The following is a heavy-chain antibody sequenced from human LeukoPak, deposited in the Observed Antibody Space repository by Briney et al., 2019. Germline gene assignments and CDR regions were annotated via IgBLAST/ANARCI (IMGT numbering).Heavy chain of an antibody. J-gene: IGHJ4*02. CDR2: ISSSGSTI. Sequence: GGSLRLSCAASGFTFSSYEMNWVRQAPGKGLEWVSYISSSGSTIYYADSVKGRFTISRDNAKNSPYLQMNSLRAEDTAVYYCARDPMITFGGVIVHYFDYWGQGTLVTVSS. CDR1: GFTFSSYE. CDR3: ARDPMITFGGVIVHYFDY. D-gene: IGHD3-16*02. V-gene: IGHV3-48*03.